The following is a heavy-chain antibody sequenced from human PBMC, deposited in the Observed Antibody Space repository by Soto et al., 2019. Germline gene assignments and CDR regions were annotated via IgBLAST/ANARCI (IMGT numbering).Heavy chain of an antibody. V-gene: IGHV3-9*01. J-gene: IGHJ6*02. Sequence: GGSLRLSCAASGFTFDDYAMHWVRQAPGKGLEWVSGISWNSGSIGYADSVKGRFTISRDNAKNSLYLQMNSLRAEDTALYYCAKDIYAVQLERLGYYGMDVWGQGATVTVSS. CDR1: GFTFDDYA. CDR3: AKDIYAVQLERLGYYGMDV. D-gene: IGHD1-1*01. CDR2: ISWNSGSI.